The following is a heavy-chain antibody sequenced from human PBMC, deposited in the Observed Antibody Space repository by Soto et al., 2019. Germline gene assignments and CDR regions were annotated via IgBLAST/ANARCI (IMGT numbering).Heavy chain of an antibody. CDR3: ATGNYGAYPAVRY. Sequence: QVQLQESGPGLVKPSQTLSLTCTVSGGSISSGDYYWSWIRQPPGKGLEWTGYIYYSGSTYYNPSLKSQVTISVDTSKNNFSPQLSSVTAADTAVYYCATGNYGAYPAVRYWGQGTMVTVSS. J-gene: IGHJ4*02. D-gene: IGHD4-17*01. CDR2: IYYSGST. V-gene: IGHV4-30-4*01. CDR1: GGSISSGDYY.